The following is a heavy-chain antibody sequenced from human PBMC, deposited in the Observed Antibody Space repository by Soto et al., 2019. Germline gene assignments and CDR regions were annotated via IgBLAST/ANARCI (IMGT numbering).Heavy chain of an antibody. D-gene: IGHD5-12*01. Sequence: SVKVSCKASGGTFSSYTISWVRQAPGQGLEWMGRIIPILGIANYAQKFQGRVTITADKSTSTAYMELSSLRSEDTAVYYCAREPNHKASMDVWGKGTTVTVSS. J-gene: IGHJ6*03. V-gene: IGHV1-69*04. CDR2: IIPILGIA. CDR3: AREPNHKASMDV. CDR1: GGTFSSYT.